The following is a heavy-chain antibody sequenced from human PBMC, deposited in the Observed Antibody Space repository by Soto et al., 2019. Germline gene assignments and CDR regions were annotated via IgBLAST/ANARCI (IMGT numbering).Heavy chain of an antibody. V-gene: IGHV1-2*04. D-gene: IGHD6-13*01. CDR3: ARAQGIAAPWYWFDR. J-gene: IGHJ5*02. CDR1: GYTFTGYY. Sequence: ASVKVSCKASGYTFTGYYIHWVRQAPGQGLEWMGWINPNSGGTNYAQKFQGWVTMTRDTSISTAYMELSRLRSDDTAVYYCARAQGIAAPWYWFDRWGQGTLVKVSS. CDR2: INPNSGGT.